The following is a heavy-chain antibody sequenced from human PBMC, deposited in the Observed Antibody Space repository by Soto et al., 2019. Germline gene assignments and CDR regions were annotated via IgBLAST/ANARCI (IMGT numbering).Heavy chain of an antibody. Sequence: EVQLVESGGGLVQPGGSLRLSCAASGFTFSSYWMSWVRQAPGKGLEWVANIKQDGSEKYYVDSVKGRFTISRDNAKNSLYLQMNGLRAEDTAVYYCARVSPYYDILTGYLRGYGMDVWGQGTTVTVSS. D-gene: IGHD3-9*01. J-gene: IGHJ6*02. CDR3: ARVSPYYDILTGYLRGYGMDV. V-gene: IGHV3-7*01. CDR1: GFTFSSYW. CDR2: IKQDGSEK.